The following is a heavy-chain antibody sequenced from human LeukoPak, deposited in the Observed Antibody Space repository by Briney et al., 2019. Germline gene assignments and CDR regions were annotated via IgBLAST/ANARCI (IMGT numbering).Heavy chain of an antibody. CDR3: AGELGSGTYGEYYFDY. CDR2: IIPIFGTA. D-gene: IGHD1-26*01. Sequence: ASVKVSCKASGGTFSSYAISWVRQAPGQGLEWMGGIIPIFGTANYAQKFQGRVTITTDESTSTAYMELSSLRSEDTAVYYCAGELGSGTYGEYYFDYWGQGTLVTVSS. J-gene: IGHJ4*02. V-gene: IGHV1-69*05. CDR1: GGTFSSYA.